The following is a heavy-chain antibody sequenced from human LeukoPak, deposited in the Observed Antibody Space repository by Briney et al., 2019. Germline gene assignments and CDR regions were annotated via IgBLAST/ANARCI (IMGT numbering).Heavy chain of an antibody. CDR3: ARGRTSGGMTTDIDY. CDR2: VYSGGST. D-gene: IGHD4-11*01. CDR1: GFTVGNNY. V-gene: IGHV3-66*01. Sequence: GGSLRLSCAASGFTVGNNYMAWVRQVPGKGLEWVSFVYSGGSTYYADSVKGRFSISRDSSKNTMYLQMNSLRVEDTAVYYCARGRTSGGMTTDIDYWGQGTLVTVSS. J-gene: IGHJ4*02.